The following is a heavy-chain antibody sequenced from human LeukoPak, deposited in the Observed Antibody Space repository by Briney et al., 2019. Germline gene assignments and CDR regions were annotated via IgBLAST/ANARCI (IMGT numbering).Heavy chain of an antibody. CDR3: VRDLRSGAVAGTWFY. Sequence: GGSLRLSCAASGFTFSTYGMHWVRQAPGKGLEWVAVMSYDGSNEYYADSVKGRFTISRDNSKNTLYLQMNSLRAEDTAVFYCVRDLRSGAVAGTWFYWGQGTLVTVSS. CDR2: MSYDGSNE. CDR1: GFTFSTYG. J-gene: IGHJ4*02. V-gene: IGHV3-30*03. D-gene: IGHD6-19*01.